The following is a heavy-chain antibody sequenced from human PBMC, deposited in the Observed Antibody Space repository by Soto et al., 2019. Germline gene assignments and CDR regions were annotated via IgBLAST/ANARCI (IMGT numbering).Heavy chain of an antibody. Sequence: ASVKVSCKASGGTFSSYAISWVRQAPGQGLEWMGGIIPIFGIANYAQKFQGRVTITADKSTSTAYMELSSLRSEDTAVYYCARGAVGATNTFDIWGQGTMVTVSS. CDR3: ARGAVGATNTFDI. CDR2: IIPIFGIA. CDR1: GGTFSSYA. J-gene: IGHJ3*02. D-gene: IGHD1-26*01. V-gene: IGHV1-69*10.